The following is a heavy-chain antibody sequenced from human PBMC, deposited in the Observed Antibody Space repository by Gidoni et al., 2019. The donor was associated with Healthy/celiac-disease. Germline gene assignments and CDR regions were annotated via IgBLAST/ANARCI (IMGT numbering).Heavy chain of an antibody. CDR3: ARDGKVGAVDY. V-gene: IGHV4-59*01. J-gene: IGHJ4*02. CDR1: GGSISTYY. Sequence: QVQLQESGPGLVKPSETLSITCTVSGGSISTYYWSWIRQPPGKGLEWIGYIYYSGSTNYNPSLKSRVTISVDTSKNQFSLKLSSVTAADTAVYYCARDGKVGAVDYWGQGTLVTVSS. CDR2: IYYSGST. D-gene: IGHD1-26*01.